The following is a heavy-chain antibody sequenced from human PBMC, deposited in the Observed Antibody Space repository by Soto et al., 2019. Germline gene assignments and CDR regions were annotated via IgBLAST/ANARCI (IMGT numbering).Heavy chain of an antibody. Sequence: SETLSLTCTVSGGSISSGGYYWSWIRQHPGKGLEWIGYIYYSGSTYYNPSLKSRVTISVDTSKNQFSLKLSSVTAADTAVYYCARLGPRGYCSGGSCARAAFDIWGQGTMVTVSS. CDR1: GGSISSGGYY. CDR3: ARLGPRGYCSGGSCARAAFDI. CDR2: IYYSGST. J-gene: IGHJ3*02. V-gene: IGHV4-31*03. D-gene: IGHD2-15*01.